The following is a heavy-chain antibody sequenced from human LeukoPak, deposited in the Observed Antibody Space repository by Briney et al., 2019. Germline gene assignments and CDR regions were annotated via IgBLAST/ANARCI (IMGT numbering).Heavy chain of an antibody. Sequence: YPSETLSLTCTVSGGSISGYYWSWIRQPPGKGLEWIGEIYHSGSTNYNPSLKSRVTISVDKSKNQFSLKLSSVTAADTAVYYCKNGSGYWGQGTLVTVSS. J-gene: IGHJ4*02. V-gene: IGHV4-59*12. CDR3: KNGSGY. CDR2: IYHSGST. D-gene: IGHD3-10*01. CDR1: GGSISGYY.